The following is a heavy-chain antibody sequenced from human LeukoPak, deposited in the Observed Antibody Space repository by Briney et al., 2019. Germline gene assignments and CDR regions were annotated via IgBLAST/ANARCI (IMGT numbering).Heavy chain of an antibody. Sequence: ASVKVSCKASGGTFSSYAISWVRQAPGQGLEWMGRISAYNGNTNYAQKLQGRVTMTTDTSTSTAYMELRSLGSDDTAVYYCARDGLVTHPLDYWGQGTLVTVSS. J-gene: IGHJ4*02. CDR1: GGTFSSYA. CDR2: ISAYNGNT. V-gene: IGHV1-18*01. CDR3: ARDGLVTHPLDY. D-gene: IGHD4-23*01.